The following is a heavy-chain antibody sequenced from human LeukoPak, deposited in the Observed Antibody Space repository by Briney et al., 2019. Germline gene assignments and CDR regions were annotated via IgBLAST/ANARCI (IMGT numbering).Heavy chain of an antibody. V-gene: IGHV3-66*02. CDR1: GFTVSSNY. J-gene: IGHJ5*02. Sequence: PGGSLRLSCAASGFTVSSNYMSWVRQAPGKGLEWVSVIYSGGSTYYADSVKGRFTTSRDNSKNTLYLQMNSLRAEDTAVYYCARDFSSSSWFDPWGQGTLVTVSS. CDR2: IYSGGST. CDR3: ARDFSSSSWFDP. D-gene: IGHD6-6*01.